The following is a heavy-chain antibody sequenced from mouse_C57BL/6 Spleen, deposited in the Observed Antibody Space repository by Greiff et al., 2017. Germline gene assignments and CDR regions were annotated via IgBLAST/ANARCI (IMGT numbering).Heavy chain of an antibody. V-gene: IGHV1-81*01. D-gene: IGHD2-12*01. CDR1: GYTFTSYG. Sequence: VMLVESGAELARPGASVKLSCKASGYTFTSYGISWVKQRTGQGLEWIGEIYPRSGNTYYNGEFKGKATLTADKSSSTAYLELSSLTSEDSAVYFCAREVLQDWFDYWGQGTTLTVSS. CDR3: AREVLQDWFDY. CDR2: IYPRSGNT. J-gene: IGHJ2*01.